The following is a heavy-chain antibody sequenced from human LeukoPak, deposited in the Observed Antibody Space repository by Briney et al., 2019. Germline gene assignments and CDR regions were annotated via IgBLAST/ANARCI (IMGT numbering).Heavy chain of an antibody. CDR1: GLTFSAYG. V-gene: IGHV3-23*01. Sequence: GGSLRLSCVASGLTFSAYGMSWIRQSPDKGLEWVSAISGGGGSTYYADSVQGRFTISRDNSKNTVYLQMNSLRAEDTAVYYCAPYGDYAYFEYWGQGTLVTVSS. CDR2: ISGGGGST. D-gene: IGHD4-17*01. J-gene: IGHJ4*02. CDR3: APYGDYAYFEY.